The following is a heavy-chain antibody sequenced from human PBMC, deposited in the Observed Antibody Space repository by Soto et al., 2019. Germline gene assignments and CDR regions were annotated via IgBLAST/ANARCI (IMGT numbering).Heavy chain of an antibody. V-gene: IGHV3-30*04. J-gene: IGHJ4*02. D-gene: IGHD2-15*01. Sequence: QVHLVESGGGVVQPGRSLRLSCAASGFTFSTYTMHWVRQAPGKGLEWVADISYNGKYEYYADSVKGRFTISRDNSKSTLYLQMNSLTPEDTAVDDCATTPGGAAYWGQGTLVTVSS. CDR2: ISYNGKYE. CDR3: ATTPGGAAY. CDR1: GFTFSTYT.